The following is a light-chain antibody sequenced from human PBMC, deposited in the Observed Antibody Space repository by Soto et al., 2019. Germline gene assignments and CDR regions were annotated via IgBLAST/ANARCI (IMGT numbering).Light chain of an antibody. Sequence: EIVLTQSPGTLSLSPGERATLSCRASQSLSSSQLAWYQQKPGQAPRLLIYDASNRATGIPARFSGSGSGTDFSLTIRRLEPDDFAVYYCQKYGNFWTFGQGTKVDIK. CDR3: QKYGNFWT. CDR1: QSLSSSQ. J-gene: IGKJ1*01. V-gene: IGKV3-20*01. CDR2: DAS.